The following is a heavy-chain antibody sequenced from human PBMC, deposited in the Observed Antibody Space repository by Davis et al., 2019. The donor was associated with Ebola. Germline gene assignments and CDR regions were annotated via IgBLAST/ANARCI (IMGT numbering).Heavy chain of an antibody. CDR2: INHSGST. J-gene: IGHJ4*02. Sequence: PGGSLRLSCAVYGGSFSGYYWSWIRQPPGKGLEWIGEINHSGSTNYNPSLKSRVTISVDTSKNQFSLKLSSVTAADTAVYYCARGAGYCSSTSCYYFDYWGQGTLVTVSS. D-gene: IGHD2-2*01. CDR3: ARGAGYCSSTSCYYFDY. CDR1: GGSFSGYY. V-gene: IGHV4-34*01.